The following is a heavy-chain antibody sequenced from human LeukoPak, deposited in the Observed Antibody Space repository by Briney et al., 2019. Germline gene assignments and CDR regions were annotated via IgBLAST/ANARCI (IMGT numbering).Heavy chain of an antibody. Sequence: GGFLRLSCAASGFTFSSYSMNWVRQAPGKGLEWVSYISSSSSTIYYADSVKGRFTISRDNAKNSLYLQMNSLRAEDTAVYYCARENVAGTDYYYGMDVWGQGTTVTVSS. CDR3: ARENVAGTDYYYGMDV. J-gene: IGHJ6*02. V-gene: IGHV3-48*01. D-gene: IGHD6-19*01. CDR1: GFTFSSYS. CDR2: ISSSSSTI.